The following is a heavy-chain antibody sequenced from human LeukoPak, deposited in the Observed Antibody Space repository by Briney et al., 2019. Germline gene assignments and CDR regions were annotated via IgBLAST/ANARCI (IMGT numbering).Heavy chain of an antibody. Sequence: GGSLRLSCAASGFTFSDYYMSWIRQAPGKGLEWVSYISSSGSTIYYADSVKGRFTISRDNAKNSLYLQMNSLRAEDTAVYYCARETMVRGVLYYYYYYCMDVWGKGTTVTISS. V-gene: IGHV3-11*01. CDR1: GFTFSDYY. CDR3: ARETMVRGVLYYYYYYCMDV. J-gene: IGHJ6*03. CDR2: ISSSGSTI. D-gene: IGHD3-10*01.